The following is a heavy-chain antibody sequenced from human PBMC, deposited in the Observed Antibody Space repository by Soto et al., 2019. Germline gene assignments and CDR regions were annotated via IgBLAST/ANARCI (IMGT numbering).Heavy chain of an antibody. Sequence: EVQLLESGGGLVQPGGSLRLSCAASGFTFISYAMSWVRQAPGKGLEWVSGISGSGGSTYYADSVKGRFTISRDNSKNTLYLPMTSLRAEDTAVYYCAKEHDVVVVAATRSDYWGQGTLVTVSS. CDR3: AKEHDVVVVAATRSDY. V-gene: IGHV3-23*01. CDR1: GFTFISYA. D-gene: IGHD2-15*01. J-gene: IGHJ4*02. CDR2: ISGSGGST.